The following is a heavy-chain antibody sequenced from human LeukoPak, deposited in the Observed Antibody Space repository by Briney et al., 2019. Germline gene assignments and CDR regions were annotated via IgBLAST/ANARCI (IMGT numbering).Heavy chain of an antibody. CDR3: AKGPRAYYDILTGYCPLDY. J-gene: IGHJ4*02. V-gene: IGHV3-23*01. Sequence: GSLRLSCAASGFTFSSYAMSWVRQAPGKGLEWVSAISGSGGSTYYADSVKGRFTISRDNSKNTLYLQMNSLRAEDTAVYYCAKGPRAYYDILTGYCPLDYWGQGTLVTVSS. D-gene: IGHD3-9*01. CDR1: GFTFSSYA. CDR2: ISGSGGST.